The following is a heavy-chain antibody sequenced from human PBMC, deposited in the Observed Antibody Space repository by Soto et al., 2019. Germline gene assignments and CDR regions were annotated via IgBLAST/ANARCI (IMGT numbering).Heavy chain of an antibody. CDR3: ASDLVGASDSYGLDV. V-gene: IGHV3-33*01. CDR2: IWHDGNNK. D-gene: IGHD1-26*01. J-gene: IGHJ6*02. Sequence: LRLSCAASGFTFSNYGMHWVRQAPGKGLEWVAIIWHDGNNKYYADSVRGRFIISRDNSKNRLYLQMNSLRAEDTAVYYCASDLVGASDSYGLDVWGHGTPVTVSS. CDR1: GFTFSNYG.